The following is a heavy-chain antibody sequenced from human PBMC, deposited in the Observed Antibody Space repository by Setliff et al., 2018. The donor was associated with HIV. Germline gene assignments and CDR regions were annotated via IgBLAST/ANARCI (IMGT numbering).Heavy chain of an antibody. J-gene: IGHJ4*02. CDR1: GFTFYTYA. Sequence: GGSLRLSCAASGFTFYTYAMSWVRQAPGKGLEWVSTFGYSGSDTYYADSVKGRFTISRDNSKGILYLQMNSLRVEDTAMYYCAKPLPTANGWHRVFDFWGQGTSVTV. V-gene: IGHV3-23*01. D-gene: IGHD6-19*01. CDR2: FGYSGSDT. CDR3: AKPLPTANGWHRVFDF.